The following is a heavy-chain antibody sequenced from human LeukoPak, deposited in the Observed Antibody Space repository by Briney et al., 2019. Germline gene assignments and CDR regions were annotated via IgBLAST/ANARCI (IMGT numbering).Heavy chain of an antibody. D-gene: IGHD7-27*01. CDR2: VYRSGST. CDR1: GYSISSGYH. V-gene: IGHV4-38-2*02. J-gene: IGHJ4*02. CDR3: ARENWVFDY. Sequence: PSETLSLTCVVSGYSISSGYHWGWIRQPPGKGLEWIGSVYRSGSTYYNPSLKSRVTISVDTSKNQISLKVRSVTAADTAVCYCARENWVFDYWGQGILVTVSS.